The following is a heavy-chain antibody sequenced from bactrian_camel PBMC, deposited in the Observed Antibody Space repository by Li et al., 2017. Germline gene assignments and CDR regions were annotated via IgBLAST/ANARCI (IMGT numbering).Heavy chain of an antibody. CDR2: LTTAGCT. CDR1: GYRTNTYC. V-gene: IGHV3S53*01. J-gene: IGHJ4*01. Sequence: HVQLVESGGGSVQTGGSLRLSCAASGYRTNTYCMAWFRQAPGKGREQVATLTTAGCTDYADSVKGRFRMFRDVSKSTVYLQMSSLKPEDTATYIVRLNLFVATMIVPRSARGPRSPSP. D-gene: IGHD4*01.